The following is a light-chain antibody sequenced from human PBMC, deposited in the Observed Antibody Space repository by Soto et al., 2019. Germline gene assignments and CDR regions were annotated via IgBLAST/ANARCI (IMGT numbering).Light chain of an antibody. CDR3: QQYNYWPGT. V-gene: IGKV3-15*01. CDR1: QSVSSN. CDR2: GAS. Sequence: EVVMTQSPDTLSVSPGETATLSCRASQSVSSNLAWYQQKPGQAPRLLISGASTRATGITDRFSGSGSGTEFTLTINSLQSEDFAVYYCQQYNYWPGTFGQGTKVDI. J-gene: IGKJ1*01.